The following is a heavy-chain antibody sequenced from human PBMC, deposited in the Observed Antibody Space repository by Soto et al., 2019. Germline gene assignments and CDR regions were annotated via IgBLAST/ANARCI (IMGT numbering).Heavy chain of an antibody. CDR1: GYTFTDYY. CDR2: INPNSGGT. CDR3: PRGSPENVLRHLWEFYDFDY. J-gene: IGHJ4*02. D-gene: IGHD3-3*01. V-gene: IGHV1-2*02. Sequence: ASVKVSCKASGYTFTDYYIHWVRQAPGQGLEWMGWINPNSGGTNYAVNFQGRVTMTRDTSINTGYMEMSSMRSDDTAIYFCPRGSPENVLRHLWEFYDFDYWGQGTLVTVSS.